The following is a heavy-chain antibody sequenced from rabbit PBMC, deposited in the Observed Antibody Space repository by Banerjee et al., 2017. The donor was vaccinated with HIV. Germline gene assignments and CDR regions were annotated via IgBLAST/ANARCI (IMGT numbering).Heavy chain of an antibody. Sequence: QEQLEESGGGLVQPGGSLTLSCKASGFDFSSFGVSWVRQAPGKGLEWIGSIDPVFGSTFYASWVNGRFPISSHNAQNTLYLQLNSLTAADTATYFCARDLGGSSDLWGPGTLVTVS. V-gene: IGHV1S47*01. CDR2: IDPVFGST. CDR1: GFDFSSFG. J-gene: IGHJ4*01. CDR3: ARDLGGSSDL. D-gene: IGHD8-1*01.